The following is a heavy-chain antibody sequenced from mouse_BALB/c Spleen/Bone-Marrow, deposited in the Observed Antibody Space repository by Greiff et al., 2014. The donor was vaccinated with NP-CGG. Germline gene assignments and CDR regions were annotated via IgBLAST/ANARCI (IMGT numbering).Heavy chain of an antibody. CDR2: IDPANGNT. J-gene: IGHJ2*01. CDR3: ARYRLGTYFDY. Sequence: EVQLQQSGAELVKPGASVKLSCTASGFNIKDTYMHWVKQRPEQGLEWIGRIDPANGNTKYDPKFQGKATITADTSSNTAYLQLSSLTSEDTAVYYCARYRLGTYFDYWGQGTTPTASS. CDR1: GFNIKDTY. V-gene: IGHV14-3*02. D-gene: IGHD1-2*01.